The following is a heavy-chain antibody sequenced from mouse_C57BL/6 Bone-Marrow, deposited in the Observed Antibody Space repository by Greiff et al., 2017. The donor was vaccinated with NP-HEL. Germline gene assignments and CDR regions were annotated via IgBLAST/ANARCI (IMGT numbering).Heavy chain of an antibody. Sequence: VQLQQSGAELARPGASVKLSCKASGYTFTSYGISWVKQRTGQGLEWIGEIYPRSGNTYYNEKFKGKATLTADKSSSTAYMELRSLSSEDSAVYFCARVPTVVATGRYFDVWGTGTTVTVSS. V-gene: IGHV1-81*01. D-gene: IGHD1-1*01. CDR2: IYPRSGNT. J-gene: IGHJ1*03. CDR3: ARVPTVVATGRYFDV. CDR1: GYTFTSYG.